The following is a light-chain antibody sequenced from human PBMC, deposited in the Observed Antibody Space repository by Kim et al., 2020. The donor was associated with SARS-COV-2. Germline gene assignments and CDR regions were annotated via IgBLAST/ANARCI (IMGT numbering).Light chain of an antibody. CDR1: NIGSES. CDR3: QVWDSSSGWV. Sequence: SYELTQPPSVSVAPGKTARITCGGNNIGSESVHWYQQKPGQAPVLVIYYDSDRPSGIPGRFSGSNSGNTATLTISRVEAGDEADYYCQVWDSSSGWVFGGGTKLTVL. CDR2: YDS. J-gene: IGLJ3*02. V-gene: IGLV3-21*04.